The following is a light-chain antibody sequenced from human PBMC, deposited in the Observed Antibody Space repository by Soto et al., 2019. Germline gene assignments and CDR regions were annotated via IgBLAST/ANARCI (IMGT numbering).Light chain of an antibody. CDR2: WAS. J-gene: IGKJ3*01. CDR3: QQFGGSPPRFT. V-gene: IGKV4-1*01. Sequence: DIVMTQSPDSLAVSLGERATINCKSGQSVLYSSNNKNYLAWYQQKPGQPPKLLIYWASTRESGVPDRFSGSGSGTDFTLTIRKLEPEDFAVYYCQQFGGSPPRFTFGPGTKVEVK. CDR1: QSVLYSSNNKNY.